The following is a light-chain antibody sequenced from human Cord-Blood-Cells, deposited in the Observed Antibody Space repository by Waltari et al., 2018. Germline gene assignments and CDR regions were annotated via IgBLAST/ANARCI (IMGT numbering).Light chain of an antibody. CDR2: DVR. V-gene: IGLV2-14*01. CDR3: SSYTSSSTWV. Sequence: QSALTQPAPVSGSPGHSITIPCPGTSRDVGGYNYVSWYQPHPGKPPKRMIYDVRNRPSGVSTRFSGSKSGNTASLTISGLQAEDEADYYCSSYTSSSTWVFGGGTKLTVL. J-gene: IGLJ3*02. CDR1: SRDVGGYNY.